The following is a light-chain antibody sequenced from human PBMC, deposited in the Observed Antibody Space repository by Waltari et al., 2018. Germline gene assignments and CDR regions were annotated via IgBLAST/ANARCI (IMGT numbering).Light chain of an antibody. CDR2: DVS. CDR3: NSYTGSSSWV. V-gene: IGLV2-14*01. Sequence: QSALTQPASVSGSPGQSITISCTGTSSDVGFSNYVSWYQQHPGKAPKLMIYDVSERPSGFSNRFSGSKSGNTASLTISGLQADDEADYYCNSYTGSSSWVFGGGTKLT. J-gene: IGLJ3*02. CDR1: SSDVGFSNY.